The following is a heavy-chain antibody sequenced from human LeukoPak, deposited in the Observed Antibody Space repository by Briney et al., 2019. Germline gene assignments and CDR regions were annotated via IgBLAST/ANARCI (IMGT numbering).Heavy chain of an antibody. V-gene: IGHV4-30-4*01. J-gene: IGHJ5*01. D-gene: IGHD5-12*01. CDR1: GGSISSGDYY. CDR3: GRHGYSDYGIDS. Sequence: SQTLSLTCTVSGGSISSGDYYWSWIRQPPGKGPEWIGYIHYSGSTHYNPALMSRLTISADTSKNQFALKMSSVTAADTAVYYCGRHGYSDYGIDSWGQGTLVTVSS. CDR2: IHYSGST.